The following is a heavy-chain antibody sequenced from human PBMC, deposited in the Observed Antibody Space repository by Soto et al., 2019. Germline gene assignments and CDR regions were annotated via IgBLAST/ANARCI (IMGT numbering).Heavy chain of an antibody. V-gene: IGHV2-5*02. D-gene: IGHD3-3*01. CDR3: AHRVLRTVFGLVTTTAIYFDF. J-gene: IGHJ4*02. Sequence: QITLNESGPTQVKPRQTLTLTCTFSGFSLTTSGVGVGWIRQSPGKAPEGLALIYWDDDKRYIPSLKSRLTITKDTTKNQEVLTMADLDPADKATYYCAHRVLRTVFGLVTTTAIYFDFWGQGTPVAVSS. CDR1: GFSLTTSGVG. CDR2: IYWDDDK.